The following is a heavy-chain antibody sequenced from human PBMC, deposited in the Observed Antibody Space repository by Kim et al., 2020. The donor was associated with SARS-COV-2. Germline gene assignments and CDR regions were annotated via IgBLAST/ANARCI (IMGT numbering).Heavy chain of an antibody. V-gene: IGHV4-61*02. J-gene: IGHJ4*02. CDR2: VFISGTT. CDR3: VREYLAALGPQAAAHFDS. CDR1: GGFMTSGGYC. D-gene: IGHD6-13*01. Sequence: SETLSLTCTVSGGFMTSGGYCWSWIRQSAGKGLEWIGRVFISGTTNHNPSLKSRVAISADTSKNQFSLKLTSVTAADSGVYFCVREYLAALGPQAAAHFDSWGRGALVTVSS.